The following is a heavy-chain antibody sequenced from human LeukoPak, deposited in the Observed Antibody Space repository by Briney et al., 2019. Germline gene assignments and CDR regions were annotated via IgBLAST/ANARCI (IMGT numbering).Heavy chain of an antibody. J-gene: IGHJ6*02. CDR1: GYTFTGYY. CDR3: ARAYYDFWSGYYQGHYYYYGMDV. CDR2: INPNSGGI. Sequence: ASVKVSCKASGYTFTGYYMHWVRQAPGQGLEWMGWINPNSGGINYAQKFQGWVTMTRDTSISTAYMELSRLRSDDTAVYYCARAYYDFWSGYYQGHYYYYGMDVWGQGTTVTVSS. D-gene: IGHD3-3*01. V-gene: IGHV1-2*04.